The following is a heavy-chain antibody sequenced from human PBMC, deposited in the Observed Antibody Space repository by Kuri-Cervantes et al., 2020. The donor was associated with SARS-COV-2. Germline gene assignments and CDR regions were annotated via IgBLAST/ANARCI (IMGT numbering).Heavy chain of an antibody. D-gene: IGHD2-2*01. CDR1: GFTFSNYA. CDR2: ISGSGGST. J-gene: IGHJ5*02. V-gene: IGHV3-23*01. Sequence: GESLKIYCTASGFTFSNYAMTWVRQAPEKGLEWVSVISGSGGSTYYADSVKGRFTISRDNSKNTLYLQMNSLRAEDTAVYYCAKTGYCSSTSCSQFDPWGQGTLVTVSS. CDR3: AKTGYCSSTSCSQFDP.